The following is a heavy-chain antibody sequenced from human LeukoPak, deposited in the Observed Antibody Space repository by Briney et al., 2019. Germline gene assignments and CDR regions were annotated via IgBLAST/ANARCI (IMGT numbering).Heavy chain of an antibody. CDR2: IYTSGST. Sequence: SETLSLTCTVSGGSISSYYWSWIRQPAGKGLEWIGRIYTSGSTNYNPSLKSQVTMSVDTSKNQFSLKLSSVTAADTAVYYCARDGEVGATTESFDYWGQGTLVTVSS. V-gene: IGHV4-4*07. CDR3: ARDGEVGATTESFDY. J-gene: IGHJ4*02. D-gene: IGHD1-26*01. CDR1: GGSISSYY.